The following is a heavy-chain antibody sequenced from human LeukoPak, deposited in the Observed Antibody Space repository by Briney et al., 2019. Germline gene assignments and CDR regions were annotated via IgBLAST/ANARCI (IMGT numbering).Heavy chain of an antibody. J-gene: IGHJ4*02. CDR1: GFTVSNNY. D-gene: IGHD5-18*01. CDR3: ARDRYSYGYALDC. V-gene: IGHV3-66*02. CDR2: IYSGGST. Sequence: PGGSLRLSCTASGFTVSNNYMSWVRPAPGKGLEWVSVIYSGGSTYHADSAKGRFIISRDNSKNTLNLQMNSLRVEDSAVYYCARDRYSYGYALDCWGQGTLVTVSS.